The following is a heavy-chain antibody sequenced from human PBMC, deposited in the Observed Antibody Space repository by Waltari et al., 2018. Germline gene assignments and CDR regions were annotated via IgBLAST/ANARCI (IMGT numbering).Heavy chain of an antibody. V-gene: IGHV4-30-4*08. Sequence: QVQLQESGPGLVKPSQTLSLTCTVSGGSISSGDYYWSWIRQPPGKGLEWIGYIYYSGSTYYNPSLKSRVTISVDTSKNQFSLKLSSVTAADTAVYYCARDRWGPLIAADAFDIWGQGTMVTVSS. CDR3: ARDRWGPLIAADAFDI. J-gene: IGHJ3*02. D-gene: IGHD2-21*02. CDR2: IYYSGST. CDR1: GGSISSGDYY.